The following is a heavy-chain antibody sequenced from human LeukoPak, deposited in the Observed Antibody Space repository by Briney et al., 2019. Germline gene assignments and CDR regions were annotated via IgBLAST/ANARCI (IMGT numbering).Heavy chain of an antibody. CDR3: AKEISSGWYGLDY. D-gene: IGHD6-19*01. J-gene: IGHJ4*02. CDR2: ISYDGSNK. Sequence: GGSLRLSCAASGFSFSSYGMHWVRQAPGKGLEWVALISYDGSNKYFADSVKGRFTVSRDSSKNTLFLQMNSLRADDTAVYYCAKEISSGWYGLDYWGQGTLVTVSS. CDR1: GFSFSSYG. V-gene: IGHV3-30*18.